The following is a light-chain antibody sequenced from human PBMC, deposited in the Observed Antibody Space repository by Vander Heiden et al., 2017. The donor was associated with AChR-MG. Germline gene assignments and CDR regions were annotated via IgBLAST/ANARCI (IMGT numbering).Light chain of an antibody. J-gene: IGLJ3*02. Sequence: QSVLTQPPSVSGPPGQSVTISCTGSSSNVGAGYDVHWYQQLPGTAPNLLIYSNNNRPSRVPDRFSGSKSDTSGSLAISGLQAEDEADYYCQSFDSSLSGSRVFGGGTKLTVL. CDR1: SSNVGAGYD. CDR2: SNN. CDR3: QSFDSSLSGSRV. V-gene: IGLV1-40*01.